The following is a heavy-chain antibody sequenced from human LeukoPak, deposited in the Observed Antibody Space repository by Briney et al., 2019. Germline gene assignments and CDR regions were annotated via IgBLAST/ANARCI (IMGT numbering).Heavy chain of an antibody. D-gene: IGHD2-2*01. J-gene: IGHJ5*02. CDR1: GGSISSSSYY. CDR3: ARALHCSSTSCYSSDWFDP. Sequence: SETLSLTCTVSGGSISSSSYYWGWIRQPPGKGLEWIGSIYYSGSTYYNPSLKSRVTISVDTSKNQFSLKLSSVTAADTAVYYCARALHCSSTSCYSSDWFDPWGQGTLVTVSS. CDR2: IYYSGST. V-gene: IGHV4-39*01.